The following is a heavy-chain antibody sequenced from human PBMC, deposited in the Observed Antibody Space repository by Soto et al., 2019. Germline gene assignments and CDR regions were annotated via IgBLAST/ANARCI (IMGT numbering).Heavy chain of an antibody. CDR3: AKDEYCSGGSCYYLVNYFDY. Sequence: PGGSLRLSCAASGFTFSSYAMSWVRQAPGKGLEWVSAISGSGGSTYYADSVKGRFTISRDNSKNTLFLQMNSLRAEDTAVYYCAKDEYCSGGSCYYLVNYFDYWGQGTLVTVSS. J-gene: IGHJ4*02. V-gene: IGHV3-23*01. CDR2: ISGSGGST. D-gene: IGHD2-15*01. CDR1: GFTFSSYA.